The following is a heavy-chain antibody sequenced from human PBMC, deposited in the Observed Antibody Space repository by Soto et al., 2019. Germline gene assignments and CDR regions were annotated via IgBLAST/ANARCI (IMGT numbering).Heavy chain of an antibody. J-gene: IGHJ6*02. CDR1: GFTFISYA. CDR3: ARDTSPKCVTPPYCYYYGMDV. V-gene: IGHV3-30-3*01. CDR2: ISYDGSNK. D-gene: IGHD2-21*02. Sequence: WGSLRLSCAASGFTFISYAIHCGRHSPVKWREWVAVISYDGSNKYYADSVKGRFTISRDNSKNTLYLQMNSLRAEDTAVYYCARDTSPKCVTPPYCYYYGMDVWGQGTTVTVSS.